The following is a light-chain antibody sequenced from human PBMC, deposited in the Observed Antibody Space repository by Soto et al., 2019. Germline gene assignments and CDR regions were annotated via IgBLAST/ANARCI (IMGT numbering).Light chain of an antibody. CDR3: QQFDNWPLT. V-gene: IGKV3-15*01. Sequence: EIVMTQSPATLSVSPGERATLSCRASHSVSTYLAWYQQKPGQVPRLLIYGASTRATGIPARFSGSGSGTEFTLTISSLQSEDFAVYYCQQFDNWPLTFGQGTRLEIK. J-gene: IGKJ5*01. CDR2: GAS. CDR1: HSVSTY.